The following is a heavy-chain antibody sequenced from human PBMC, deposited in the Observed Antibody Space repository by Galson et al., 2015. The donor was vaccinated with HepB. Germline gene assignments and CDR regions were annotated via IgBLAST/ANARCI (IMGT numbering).Heavy chain of an antibody. D-gene: IGHD2-2*01. Sequence: SLRLSCAASGFTFSSYGMHWVRQAPGKGLEWVAVIWYDGSNKYYADSVKGRFTISRDNSKNTLYLQMNSLRAEDTAVYYCARAYCSSTSFQCLYYYYYGMDVWGQGTTVTVSS. CDR2: IWYDGSNK. CDR1: GFTFSSYG. J-gene: IGHJ6*02. CDR3: ARAYCSSTSFQCLYYYYYGMDV. V-gene: IGHV3-33*01.